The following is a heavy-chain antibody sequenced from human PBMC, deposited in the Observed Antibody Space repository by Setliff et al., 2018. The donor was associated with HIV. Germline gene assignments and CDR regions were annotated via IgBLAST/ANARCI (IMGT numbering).Heavy chain of an antibody. Sequence: PSETLSLTCAVSGYSISSGYYWAWIRQSPGKGLDWIGSIHHSGTTYYNPSLKSRVTISVDTTTDQVSLQVNSVTAVDTAVYYCVRQGAVTGHSFDSWGPGALVTVSS. CDR1: GYSISSGYY. CDR3: VRQGAVTGHSFDS. J-gene: IGHJ4*02. CDR2: IHHSGTT. D-gene: IGHD6-19*01. V-gene: IGHV4-38-2*01.